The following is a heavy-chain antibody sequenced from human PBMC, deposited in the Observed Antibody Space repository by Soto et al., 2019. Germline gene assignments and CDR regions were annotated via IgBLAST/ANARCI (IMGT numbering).Heavy chain of an antibody. J-gene: IGHJ4*02. D-gene: IGHD3-3*01. CDR3: ARGAGIFGVVAFDS. Sequence: SVKVSCKASGDTIGSFTITWVRQAPGQGLEWMGGIIPVLGSVFYAQKFQGRVTITADDSTSTAYMELTSLRSEDTAVFYCARGAGIFGVVAFDSWGQGTLVTVSS. V-gene: IGHV1-69*13. CDR2: IIPVLGSV. CDR1: GDTIGSFT.